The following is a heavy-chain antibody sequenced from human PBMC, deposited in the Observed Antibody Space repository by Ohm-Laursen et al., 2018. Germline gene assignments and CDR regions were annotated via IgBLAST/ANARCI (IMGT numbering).Heavy chain of an antibody. J-gene: IGHJ6*02. D-gene: IGHD3-10*01. CDR1: GFTFSSYG. V-gene: IGHV3-30*18. CDR3: AKGGSMVRGVIMDV. Sequence: SLRLSCAASGFTFSSYGMHWVRQAPGKGLEWVAVISYDGSNKYYADSVKGRFTISRDNSKNTLYLQMNNLRAEDTAVYYCAKGGSMVRGVIMDVWGQGTTVTVSS. CDR2: ISYDGSNK.